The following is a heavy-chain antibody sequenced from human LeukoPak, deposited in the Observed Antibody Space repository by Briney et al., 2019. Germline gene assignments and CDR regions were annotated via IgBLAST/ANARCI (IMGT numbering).Heavy chain of an antibody. CDR1: GFTVSSYS. D-gene: IGHD3-16*02. V-gene: IGHV3-23*01. Sequence: GGSLRLSCAASGFTVSSYSMSWVRQAPGKGLEWVSAISGSGGSTYYADSVKGRFTISRDNSKNTLYLQMNSLRAEDTAVYYCAKEGRSSHFYYGMDVWGQGPTVIVSS. J-gene: IGHJ6*02. CDR2: ISGSGGST. CDR3: AKEGRSSHFYYGMDV.